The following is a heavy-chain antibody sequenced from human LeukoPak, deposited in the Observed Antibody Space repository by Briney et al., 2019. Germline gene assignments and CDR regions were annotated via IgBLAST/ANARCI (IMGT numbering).Heavy chain of an antibody. Sequence: GGSLRLSCAASGFTFSSYGMSWVRQAPGKGLEWVSAISGSGGSTYYADSVKGRFTISRDNSKKTLYLQMNSLRAEDTAVYYCAKGDSSGWGNSYDYYYYMDVWGKGTTVTVSS. CDR2: ISGSGGST. J-gene: IGHJ6*03. CDR1: GFTFSSYG. V-gene: IGHV3-23*01. D-gene: IGHD6-19*01. CDR3: AKGDSSGWGNSYDYYYYMDV.